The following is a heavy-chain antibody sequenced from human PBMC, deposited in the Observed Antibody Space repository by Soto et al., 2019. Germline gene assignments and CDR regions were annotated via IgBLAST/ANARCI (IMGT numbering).Heavy chain of an antibody. CDR3: ARGHPQGGMDV. J-gene: IGHJ6*02. CDR1: GGTFSSYT. V-gene: IGHV1-69*06. Sequence: QVQLVQSGAEVKKPGSSVKVSCRASGGTFSSYTISWVRQAPGQGLEWMGGVIPFLDTSNYAQSFRGRVNIIADKSTNTAYMEVGSLRYEDTDVYYCARGHPQGGMDVWGQGTTVTVS. CDR2: VIPFLDTS.